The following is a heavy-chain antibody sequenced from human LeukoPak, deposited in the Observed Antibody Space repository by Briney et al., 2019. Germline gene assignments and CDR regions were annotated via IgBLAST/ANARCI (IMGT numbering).Heavy chain of an antibody. J-gene: IGHJ4*02. CDR2: IYHSGST. D-gene: IGHD6-19*01. CDR3: ARTYSSGWYYFDY. CDR1: GYSISSGYY. Sequence: PSETLSLTCAVSGYSISSGYYWGWIRQPPGKGLEWIGSIYHSGSTYYNPSLKSRVTISVGTSKNQFSLKLSSVTAADTAVYYCARTYSSGWYYFDYWGQGTLVTVSS. V-gene: IGHV4-38-2*01.